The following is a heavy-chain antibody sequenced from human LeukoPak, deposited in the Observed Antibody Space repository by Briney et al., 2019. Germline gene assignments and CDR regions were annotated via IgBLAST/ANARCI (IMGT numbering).Heavy chain of an antibody. CDR1: GGSISSYY. CDR2: IYYSGST. V-gene: IGHV4-59*08. J-gene: IGHJ4*02. D-gene: IGHD3-3*01. CDR3: ARSDYDFWSGYTYYFDY. Sequence: SETLSLTCTVSGGSISSYYWSWIRRPPGKGLEWIGYIYYSGSTNYNPSLKSRVTISVDTSKNQFSLKLSSVTAADTAVYYCARSDYDFWSGYTYYFDYWGQGTLVTVSS.